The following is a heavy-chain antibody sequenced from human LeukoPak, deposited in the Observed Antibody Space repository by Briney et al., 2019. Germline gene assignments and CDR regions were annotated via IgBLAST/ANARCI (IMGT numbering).Heavy chain of an antibody. CDR1: GFTFSSYG. J-gene: IGHJ4*02. CDR2: IRYDGSNK. D-gene: IGHD6-6*01. Sequence: PGGSLRLSCAASGFTFSSYGMHWVRQAPGKGLEWVAIIRYDGSNKYYADSVKGRFTISRDNSKNTLYLQMNSLRAEDTAVYYCAKSSIAAPFDYWGQGTLVTVSS. V-gene: IGHV3-30*02. CDR3: AKSSIAAPFDY.